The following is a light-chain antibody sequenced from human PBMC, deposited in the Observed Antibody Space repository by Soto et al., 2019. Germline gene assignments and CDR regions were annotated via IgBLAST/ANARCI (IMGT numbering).Light chain of an antibody. J-gene: IGKJ2*01. V-gene: IGKV3-15*01. CDR1: QSVSSK. CDR3: QQYNNWPQT. CDR2: GAS. Sequence: DIVMTQSPSTLSVSVGDRATLTCRASQSVSSKLAWYQQKPGQAPKLLIYGASTRATGIPARFSGSGSGTEFTLSISSLQSEDFAVYYCQQYNNWPQTFGQGTKLEIK.